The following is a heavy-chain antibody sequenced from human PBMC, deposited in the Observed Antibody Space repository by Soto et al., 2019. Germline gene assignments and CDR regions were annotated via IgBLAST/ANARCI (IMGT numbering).Heavy chain of an antibody. CDR2: ISSSGSPT. Sequence: GRTMSLSCAASRFTFDTYDMMCARQPPGKGLEWLSYISSSGSPTFYADSVRGRFTISRDNAKNSLYLHMNSMRAEDTAVYYCATSLSGFYDNYWGQGTLVTVSS. CDR3: ATSLSGFYDNY. J-gene: IGHJ4*02. V-gene: IGHV3-48*03. D-gene: IGHD3-22*01. CDR1: RFTFDTYD.